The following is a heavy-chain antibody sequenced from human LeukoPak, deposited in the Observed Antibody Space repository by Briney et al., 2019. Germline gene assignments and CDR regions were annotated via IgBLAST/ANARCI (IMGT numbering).Heavy chain of an antibody. Sequence: PGGSLRLSCAASGFTFSNAWMSWVRQAPGKGLEWVGRTKSKTDGGTTDYAAPVKGRFTISRDDSKNTLYLQMNSLKTEDTAVYYCTTDADDYVWGSYRPNDYWGQGTLVTVSS. V-gene: IGHV3-15*01. D-gene: IGHD3-16*02. CDR2: TKSKTDGGTT. J-gene: IGHJ4*02. CDR1: GFTFSNAW. CDR3: TTDADDYVWGSYRPNDY.